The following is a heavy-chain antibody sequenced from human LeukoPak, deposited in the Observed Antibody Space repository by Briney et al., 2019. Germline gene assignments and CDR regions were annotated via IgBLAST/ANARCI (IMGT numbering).Heavy chain of an antibody. CDR1: GFTFSSYW. J-gene: IGHJ4*02. CDR3: ASLYCTHTTCYYFDY. D-gene: IGHD2-2*01. Sequence: GGSLRLSCAASGFTFSSYWMSWVRQAPGKGLEWVANIKQDGSEKYYVDSVKGRFTISRDNAKNSLYLQMNSLRAEDTAVYYCASLYCTHTTCYYFDYWGQGTLVSVSS. V-gene: IGHV3-7*01. CDR2: IKQDGSEK.